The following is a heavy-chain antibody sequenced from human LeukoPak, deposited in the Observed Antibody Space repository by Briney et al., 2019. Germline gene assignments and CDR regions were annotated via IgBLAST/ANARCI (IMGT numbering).Heavy chain of an antibody. CDR2: INHSGST. Sequence: SETLSLTCTVSGGSISSGGYYWSWIRQPPGKGLEWIGEINHSGSTNYNPSLKSRVTISVDTSKNQFSLKLSSVTAADTAVYYCARNDLSSGYYYEYNWFDPWGQGTLVTVSS. CDR1: GGSISSGGYY. D-gene: IGHD3-22*01. J-gene: IGHJ5*02. V-gene: IGHV4-39*07. CDR3: ARNDLSSGYYYEYNWFDP.